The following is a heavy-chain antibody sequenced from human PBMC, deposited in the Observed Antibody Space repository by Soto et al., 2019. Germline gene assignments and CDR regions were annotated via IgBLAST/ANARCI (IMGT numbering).Heavy chain of an antibody. CDR3: ARPYYYDSSGYYPVGFDY. D-gene: IGHD3-22*01. CDR1: GYSFTSYW. Sequence: GESLKISCKGSGYSFTSYWIGWVRQMPGKGLEWMGIIYPGDSDTRYSPSFQGQVTISADKSISTAYLQWSSLKASDTAMYYCARPYYYDSSGYYPVGFDYWGQGTLVTVSS. V-gene: IGHV5-51*01. J-gene: IGHJ4*02. CDR2: IYPGDSDT.